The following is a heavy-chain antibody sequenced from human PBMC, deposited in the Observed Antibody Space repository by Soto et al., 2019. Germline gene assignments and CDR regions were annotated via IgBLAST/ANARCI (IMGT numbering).Heavy chain of an antibody. CDR3: ARTFRWRKGMDV. CDR1: GGSFSGYY. J-gene: IGHJ6*02. CDR2: INHSGST. Sequence: QVQLQQWGAGLLKPSETLSLTCAVYGGSFSGYYWSWIRQPPGKGLEWIGEINHSGSTNYNPSLKRRVTISVDTSKHQFSLKLSSVTAADTAVYYCARTFRWRKGMDVWGQGTTVTVSS. D-gene: IGHD3-16*01. V-gene: IGHV4-34*01.